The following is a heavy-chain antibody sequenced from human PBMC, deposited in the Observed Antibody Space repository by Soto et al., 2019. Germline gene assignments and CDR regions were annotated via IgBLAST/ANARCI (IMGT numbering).Heavy chain of an antibody. CDR3: ARVPALFDYGDDLDY. CDR2: INQAGSEN. J-gene: IGHJ4*02. V-gene: IGHV3-7*05. CDR1: GFTFGSYW. Sequence: EVQLVESAGDLVQPGGSRRLSCAASGFTFGSYWMSSVRQDQGKGLEWVANINQAGSENYYVDSVKGRFTISRDNGWTSVYLQLNRLRDEDTTVYYCARVPALFDYGDDLDYWGQGTRVTVSA. D-gene: IGHD4-17*01.